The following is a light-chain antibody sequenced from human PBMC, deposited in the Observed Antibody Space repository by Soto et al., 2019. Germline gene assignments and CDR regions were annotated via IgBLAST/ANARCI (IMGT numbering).Light chain of an antibody. CDR3: SSFVSGSTLYV. Sequence: QSALTQPASVSGSPGQSITISCTGSSSDVGRYKYVSWYQHRPGEAPKLVIYEVSNRPSGVSNRFSGSKSGNTASLTISGLQAEDEADYHCSSFVSGSTLYVSGTGTKLTVL. CDR1: SSDVGRYKY. CDR2: EVS. V-gene: IGLV2-14*01. J-gene: IGLJ1*01.